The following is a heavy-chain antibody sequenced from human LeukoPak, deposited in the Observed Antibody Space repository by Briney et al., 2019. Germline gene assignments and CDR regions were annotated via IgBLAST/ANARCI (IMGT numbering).Heavy chain of an antibody. CDR1: GFTFDDYA. J-gene: IGHJ4*02. Sequence: GGSLRLSCAASGFTFDDYAMHWVRHAPGKGLEWVSGISWNSGSIGYADSVKGRFTISRDNAKNSLYLQMNSLRAEDTALYYCAKVRRGSYWDPSFDYWGQGTLVTVSS. CDR2: ISWNSGSI. D-gene: IGHD1-26*01. V-gene: IGHV3-9*01. CDR3: AKVRRGSYWDPSFDY.